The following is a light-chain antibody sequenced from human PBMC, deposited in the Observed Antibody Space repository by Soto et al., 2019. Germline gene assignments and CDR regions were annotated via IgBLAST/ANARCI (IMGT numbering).Light chain of an antibody. CDR1: QDIDNY. V-gene: IGKV1-33*01. J-gene: IGKJ5*01. CDR2: ATS. CDR3: QQYDSLPIT. Sequence: IQLTQSTSSLSASVGESVTITCRASQDIDNYLNWYQHRPGEPPQLLTYATSNLGSGVPSRFSGSGSGTDFTFTXKSLQPGDIATYYCQQYDSLPITFGQGTRLEIK.